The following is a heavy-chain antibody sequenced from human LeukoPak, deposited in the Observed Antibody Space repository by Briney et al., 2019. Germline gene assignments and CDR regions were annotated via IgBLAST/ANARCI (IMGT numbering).Heavy chain of an antibody. V-gene: IGHV3-23*01. D-gene: IGHD6-19*01. J-gene: IGHJ4*02. CDR3: AKAMYSSGWYYFDY. Sequence: PGGSLRLSCAASGFTFSSYSMNWVRQAPGKGLEWVSAISGSGGSTYYADSVKGRFTISRDNSKNTLYLQMNSLRAEDTAVYYCAKAMYSSGWYYFDYWGQGTLVTVSS. CDR1: GFTFSSYS. CDR2: ISGSGGST.